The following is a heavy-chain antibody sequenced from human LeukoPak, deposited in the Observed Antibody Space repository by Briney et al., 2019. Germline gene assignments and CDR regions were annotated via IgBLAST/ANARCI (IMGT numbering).Heavy chain of an antibody. CDR1: GFTFSDYY. V-gene: IGHV4-34*08. Sequence: GSLRLSCAASGFTFSDYYMNWIRQAPGKGLEWIGEINHSGSTNYNPSLKSRVTISVDTSKNQFSLKLSSVTAADTAVYYCHTYYYDSSGYYYDVFDYWGQGTLVTVSS. CDR3: HTYYYDSSGYYYDVFDY. D-gene: IGHD3-22*01. CDR2: INHSGST. J-gene: IGHJ4*02.